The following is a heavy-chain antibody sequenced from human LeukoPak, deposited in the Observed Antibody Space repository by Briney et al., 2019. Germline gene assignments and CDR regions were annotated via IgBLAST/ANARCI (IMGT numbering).Heavy chain of an antibody. CDR2: ISDSGST. D-gene: IGHD1-26*01. V-gene: IGHV4-59*08. Sequence: SETLSLMCTVSGGSTSSYYWSWLRQPPGKGLEWIGYISDSGSTTYNPSLKSRVTISVDTSKNQFSLKLSSVTAADTAVFYCARHGGSYTFEFWGQGTLVTVSS. CDR3: ARHGGSYTFEF. J-gene: IGHJ4*02. CDR1: GGSTSSYY.